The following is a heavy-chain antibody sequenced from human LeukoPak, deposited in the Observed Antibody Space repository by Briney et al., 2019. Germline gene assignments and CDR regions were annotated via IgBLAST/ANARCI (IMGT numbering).Heavy chain of an antibody. Sequence: ASVKVSCEASGYTFTGYYIHWVRQAPGEGLEWMGWINPNSGGTNYAQKFQGRVTMTRDTSISTAYMELSGLRYDDTAVYYCATTQYYYGSTGSYYDYWGQGTLATVSS. D-gene: IGHD3-10*01. V-gene: IGHV1-2*02. CDR3: ATTQYYYGSTGSYYDY. J-gene: IGHJ4*02. CDR2: INPNSGGT. CDR1: GYTFTGYY.